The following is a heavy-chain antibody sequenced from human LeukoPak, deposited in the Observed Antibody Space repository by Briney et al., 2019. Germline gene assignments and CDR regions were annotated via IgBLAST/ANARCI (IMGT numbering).Heavy chain of an antibody. CDR2: INHCGST. Sequence: SETLSLTCAVYGGSFSDYYWSWIRQPPGKGLEWIGEINHCGSTNYNPSLKSRVTISVDTSKNQFSLKLSSVTAADTAVYYCARGRGRTRDYWGQGTLVTVSS. CDR1: GGSFSDYY. J-gene: IGHJ4*02. V-gene: IGHV4-34*01. D-gene: IGHD1-14*01. CDR3: ARGRGRTRDY.